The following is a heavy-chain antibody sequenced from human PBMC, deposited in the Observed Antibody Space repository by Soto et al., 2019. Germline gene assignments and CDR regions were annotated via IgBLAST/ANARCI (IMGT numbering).Heavy chain of an antibody. J-gene: IGHJ4*02. Sequence: QVQLVQSGAEVKKPGASVKVSCKASGYTFTSYDINWVRQATGQGPEWMGWMNPNSGNTGYAQKFQGRVTMTRNTAISTAYMELSSLRSEDTAVYYCARVRERVATILGGYWGQGTLVTVSS. CDR3: ARVRERVATILGGY. D-gene: IGHD5-12*01. CDR2: MNPNSGNT. CDR1: GYTFTSYD. V-gene: IGHV1-8*01.